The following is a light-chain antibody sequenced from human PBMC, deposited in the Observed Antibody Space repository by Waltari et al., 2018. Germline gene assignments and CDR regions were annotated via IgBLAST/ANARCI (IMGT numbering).Light chain of an antibody. Sequence: EILMTQSPATLSVSPGERATLSCRASQSISRNLAWYQQKPGQAPRLLIYGASTRAPGIPARFSGSGSVTEFTLTISSLQSEDFAVYYCQQYNNWRTFGQGTKLEI. J-gene: IGKJ2*01. V-gene: IGKV3-15*01. CDR2: GAS. CDR3: QQYNNWRT. CDR1: QSISRN.